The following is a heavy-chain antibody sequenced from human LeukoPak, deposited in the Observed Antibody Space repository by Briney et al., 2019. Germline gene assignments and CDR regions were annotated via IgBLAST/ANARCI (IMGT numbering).Heavy chain of an antibody. Sequence: GGSLRLSCTASGFTFGDYAMSWVRQAPGKGLEWVGFIRSKAYSGTTEYAASVKGRFTISRDDSKSIAYLQMNSLKTEDTAVYYCTRVLWYCSSTSCYTGIYYFDYWGQGTLVTVSS. V-gene: IGHV3-49*04. CDR1: GFTFGDYA. J-gene: IGHJ4*02. CDR3: TRVLWYCSSTSCYTGIYYFDY. D-gene: IGHD2-2*02. CDR2: IRSKAYSGTT.